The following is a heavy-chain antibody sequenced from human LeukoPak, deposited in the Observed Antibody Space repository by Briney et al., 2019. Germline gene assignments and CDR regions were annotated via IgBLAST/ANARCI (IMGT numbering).Heavy chain of an antibody. CDR2: IRYDGSNK. J-gene: IGHJ4*02. CDR1: GFTFSSYG. V-gene: IGHV3-30*02. CDR3: AKRSAESSGYFDS. Sequence: GGSLRLSCAASGFTFSSYGMHWVRQAPGKGLEWVAFIRYDGSNKYYADSVKGRFTISIDNSKNTLYLQMNSLRAEDTAVYYCAKRSAESSGYFDSWGQGTLVTVSS. D-gene: IGHD6-19*01.